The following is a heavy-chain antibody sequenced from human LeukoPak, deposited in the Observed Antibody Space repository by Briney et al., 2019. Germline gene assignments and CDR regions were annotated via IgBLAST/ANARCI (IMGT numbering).Heavy chain of an antibody. J-gene: IGHJ4*02. D-gene: IGHD3-16*01. CDR3: ASVRGGY. Sequence: PAGSLRLSCAASGFTFIMHSINWVRQAPGKGLEWVSYTTPSGTTYYADSVKGRFSVSRDNGENSVYLLMNNLRAEDTAVYHCASVRGGYWGQGTLVAVSS. CDR2: TTPSGTT. CDR1: GFTFIMHS. V-gene: IGHV3-69-1*01.